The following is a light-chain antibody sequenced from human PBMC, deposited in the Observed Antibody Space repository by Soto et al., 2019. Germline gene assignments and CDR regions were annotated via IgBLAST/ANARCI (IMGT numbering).Light chain of an antibody. CDR3: QQYNNWPPLT. CDR2: DAS. V-gene: IGKV3-15*01. Sequence: IVLTQSPDTLSLSPWESATLSCRAILSVVSNFLAWYQQKPGQAPRLLIYDASNRATGIPARFSGSGSGTEFTLTISSLQSEDFAVYYCQQYNNWPPLTFGGGTKVDI. CDR1: LSVVSN. J-gene: IGKJ4*01.